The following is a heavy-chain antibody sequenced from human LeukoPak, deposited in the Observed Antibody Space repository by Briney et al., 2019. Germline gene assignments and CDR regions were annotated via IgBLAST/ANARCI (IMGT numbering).Heavy chain of an antibody. D-gene: IGHD2-8*01. J-gene: IGHJ4*02. Sequence: MPSETLSLTCAVYGGSFSGYYWSWIRQPPGKGLEWIGEINHSGSTNYNPSLKSRVTISVDTSKNQFSLKLSSVTAADTAVYYCARLREWGKLDYWGQGTLVTVSS. CDR3: ARLREWGKLDY. CDR2: INHSGST. CDR1: GGSFSGYY. V-gene: IGHV4-34*01.